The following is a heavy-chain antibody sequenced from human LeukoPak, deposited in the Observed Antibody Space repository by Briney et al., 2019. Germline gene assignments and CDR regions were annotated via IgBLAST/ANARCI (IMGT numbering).Heavy chain of an antibody. D-gene: IGHD6-25*01. J-gene: IGHJ4*02. Sequence: PSETLSITCAVYGGSFSGYSSSWICQPPGKGLEWIGEINHSGSTNYNPPLKSRVTISVDTSKNQFSLKLSSVTAADTAVYYCARAGAVAATGRFDYWGQGTLFTVSS. CDR2: INHSGST. CDR1: GGSFSGYS. V-gene: IGHV4-34*01. CDR3: ARAGAVAATGRFDY.